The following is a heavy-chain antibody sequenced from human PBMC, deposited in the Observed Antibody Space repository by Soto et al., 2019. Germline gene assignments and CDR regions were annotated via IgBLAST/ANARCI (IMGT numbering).Heavy chain of an antibody. J-gene: IGHJ4*02. CDR3: ATDLNWEQY. D-gene: IGHD7-27*01. CDR2: IKPDGSER. Sequence: EVQLVESGGGLVQPGGSLRLSCAASGFTFGTYWMTWVRQAPGKGLESVGNIKPDGSERYYVDSVKGRFTISRDNAKNSLYLHMNSLRAEDTAVYYCATDLNWEQYWGQGTLVTVSS. V-gene: IGHV3-7*04. CDR1: GFTFGTYW.